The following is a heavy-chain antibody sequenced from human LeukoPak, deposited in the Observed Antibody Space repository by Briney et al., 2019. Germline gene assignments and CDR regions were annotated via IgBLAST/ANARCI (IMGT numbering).Heavy chain of an antibody. CDR2: ISGSGGST. CDR1: GFTFSRYA. D-gene: IGHD3-16*01. V-gene: IGHV3-23*01. J-gene: IGHJ4*02. CDR3: AKDQRLGELQYTNPPFDY. Sequence: GGSLRLSCAASGFTFSRYAMSWVRQAPGKGLEWVSDISGSGGSTYYADPVQGRLTISRDNSKNTLYLQMNSLRAEDTAVYYCAKDQRLGELQYTNPPFDYWGQGTLVTVSS.